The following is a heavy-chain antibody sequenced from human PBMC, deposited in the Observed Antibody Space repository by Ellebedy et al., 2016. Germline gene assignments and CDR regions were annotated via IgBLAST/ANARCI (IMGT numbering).Heavy chain of an antibody. CDR2: IYHSGST. D-gene: IGHD6-13*01. CDR1: GGSISSSNW. J-gene: IGHJ5*02. CDR3: ARDVAAAGTVIDP. V-gene: IGHV4-4*02. Sequence: SETLSLTCAVSGGSISSSNWWSWVRPPPGKGLEWIGEIYHSGSTNYNPSLKSRVTISVDKSKNQFSLKLSSVTAADTAVYYCARDVAAAGTVIDPWGQGTLVTVSS.